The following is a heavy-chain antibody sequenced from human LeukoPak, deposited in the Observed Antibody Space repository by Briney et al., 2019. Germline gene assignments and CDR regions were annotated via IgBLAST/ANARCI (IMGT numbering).Heavy chain of an antibody. CDR2: INHSGST. CDR1: GGSFSNYY. V-gene: IGHV4-34*01. Sequence: SETLSLTCAVYGGSFSNYYWSWIRQPPGKGLEWIGEINHSGSTNYNPSLKSRVTISLDTSKNQFSLKLSSVTAADTAVYYCARGQLRYTSGWEYVEYFQHWGQGTLVTVSS. J-gene: IGHJ1*01. CDR3: ARGQLRYTSGWEYVEYFQH. D-gene: IGHD6-19*01.